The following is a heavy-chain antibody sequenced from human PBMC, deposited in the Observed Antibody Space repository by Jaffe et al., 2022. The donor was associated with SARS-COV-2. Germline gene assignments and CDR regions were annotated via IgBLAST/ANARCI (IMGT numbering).Heavy chain of an antibody. CDR1: GGSISSGSYY. D-gene: IGHD2-21*02. Sequence: QVQLQESGPGLVKPSQTLSLTCTVSGGSISSGSYYWSWIRQPAGKGLEWIGRIYTSGSTNYNPSLKSRVTISVDTSKSQFSLKLSSVTAADTAVYYCARQTAINAFDIWGQGTMVTVSS. CDR3: ARQTAINAFDI. CDR2: IYTSGST. V-gene: IGHV4-61*02. J-gene: IGHJ3*02.